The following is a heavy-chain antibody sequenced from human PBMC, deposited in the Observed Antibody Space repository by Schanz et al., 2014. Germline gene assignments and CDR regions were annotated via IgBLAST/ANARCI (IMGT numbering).Heavy chain of an antibody. CDR3: AKIERNED. Sequence: EVQLVQSGGGLVQPGGSLRLSCAASGFTFSDYSMNWVRQAPGKGPEWVSYIRSSSTPIYYADSVKGRFTISRDNSKNTLYLQMNSLRAEDTAVYFCAKIERNEDWGQGTLVTVSS. CDR1: GFTFSDYS. J-gene: IGHJ4*02. V-gene: IGHV3-48*01. D-gene: IGHD1-1*01. CDR2: IRSSSTPI.